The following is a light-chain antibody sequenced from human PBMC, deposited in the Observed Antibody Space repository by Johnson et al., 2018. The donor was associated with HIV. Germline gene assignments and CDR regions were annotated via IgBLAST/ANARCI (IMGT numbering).Light chain of an antibody. CDR2: DNN. J-gene: IGLJ1*01. CDR1: SSNIGNNY. CDR3: GTWDSSLSAYV. Sequence: QSVLTQPPSVSAAPGQKVTISCSGSSSNIGNNYVSWYKQLPGTAPKLLIYDNNKRPSGIPDRFSGSKSGTSATLGITGLQTGDEADYYCGTWDSSLSAYVFGTGTKVTVV. V-gene: IGLV1-51*01.